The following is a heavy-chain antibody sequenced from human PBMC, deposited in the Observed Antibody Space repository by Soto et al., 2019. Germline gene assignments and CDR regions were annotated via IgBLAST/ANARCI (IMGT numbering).Heavy chain of an antibody. Sequence: QVQLVQSGAEVKKPGASVKVSCKASGYTFTNYGISWVRQAPGQGLEWMGWISAYNGDTNYAQKFQGRVTMTTEKSTRTAYMELRSLRSDDTAVYYCARGLLEQWLILEARDWGQGTLVTVSS. D-gene: IGHD6-19*01. CDR2: ISAYNGDT. CDR1: GYTFTNYG. V-gene: IGHV1-18*01. CDR3: ARGLLEQWLILEARD. J-gene: IGHJ4*02.